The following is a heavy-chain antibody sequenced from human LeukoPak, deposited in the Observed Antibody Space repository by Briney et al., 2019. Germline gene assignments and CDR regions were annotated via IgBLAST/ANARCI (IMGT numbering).Heavy chain of an antibody. CDR3: AKDGYSSSWYEAPLDY. D-gene: IGHD6-13*01. CDR1: GGTFSSYA. Sequence: SVKVSCKASGGTFSSYAISWVRQAPGQGLEWMGRIIPILGIANYAQKLQGRVTITADKSTSTAYMELSSLRSEDTAVYYCAKDGYSSSWYEAPLDYWGQGTLVTVSS. CDR2: IIPILGIA. J-gene: IGHJ4*02. V-gene: IGHV1-69*04.